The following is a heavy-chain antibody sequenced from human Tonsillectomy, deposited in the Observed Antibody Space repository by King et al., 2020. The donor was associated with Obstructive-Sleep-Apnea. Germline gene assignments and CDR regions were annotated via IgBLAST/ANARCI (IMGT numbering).Heavy chain of an antibody. CDR3: TTGDY. V-gene: IGHV4-39*07. D-gene: IGHD4-17*01. Sequence: PLQESGPGLVKPSETLSLTCTVSGGSITESGFFWSWIRQPPGKGLEWIGSLYYGGNTYYRPSLKSRLTIAVDTSMNQFSLTMSFVTAADTAVYYCTTGDYWGQGSLVIVSS. J-gene: IGHJ4*02. CDR2: LYYGGNT. CDR1: GGSITESGFF.